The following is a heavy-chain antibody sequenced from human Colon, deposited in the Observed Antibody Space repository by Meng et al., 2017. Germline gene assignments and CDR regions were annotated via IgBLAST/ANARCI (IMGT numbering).Heavy chain of an antibody. V-gene: IGHV4-4*02. D-gene: IGHD3/OR15-3a*01. Sequence: QGQLSESGPGLVKPSGTRSLTCAVSGGSISSNWWSWVRQPPGKGLEWIGEFFHTGRTNYDPSLKSRVTISVDKSNNQFSLKLTSVTAADTAVYYCARHISILGQRGFDYWGQGTLVTVSS. J-gene: IGHJ4*02. CDR2: FFHTGRT. CDR3: ARHISILGQRGFDY. CDR1: GGSISSNW.